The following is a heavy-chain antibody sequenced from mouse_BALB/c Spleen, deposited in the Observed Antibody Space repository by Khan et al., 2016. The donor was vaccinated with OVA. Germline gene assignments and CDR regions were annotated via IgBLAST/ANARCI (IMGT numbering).Heavy chain of an antibody. D-gene: IGHD1-1*01. CDR3: SRLTYYYDGEGFAY. Sequence: EVELVESGGDVVKPGGSLKLSCAASGFTFSTYGMSWVRQTPDKRLEWVATVSTGGDYTYYSDTVKGRFTISRDNAKNTLYLQMSSLRSEDTAMFYCSRLTYYYDGEGFAYWGQGTLVTVSA. CDR1: GFTFSTYG. V-gene: IGHV5-6*01. CDR2: VSTGGDYT. J-gene: IGHJ3*01.